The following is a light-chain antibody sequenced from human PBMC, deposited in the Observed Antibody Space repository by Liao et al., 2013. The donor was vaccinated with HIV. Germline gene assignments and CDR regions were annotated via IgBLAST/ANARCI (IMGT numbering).Light chain of an antibody. J-gene: IGLJ3*02. V-gene: IGLV3-25*03. CDR3: QSADSSGTYVV. CDR2: KDS. CDR1: YIRGKL. Sequence: SYVLTQPPSVSAAPGKTARITCGGHYIRGKLVHWYKQKPGQAPVLVIYKDSERPSGIPERFSGSSSGTTVTLTISGVQAEDEADYYCQSADSSGTYVVFGGGTKLTVL.